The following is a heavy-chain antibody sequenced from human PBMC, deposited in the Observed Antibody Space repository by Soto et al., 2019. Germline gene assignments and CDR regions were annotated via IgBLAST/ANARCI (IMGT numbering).Heavy chain of an antibody. Sequence: QVQLQESGPGLVKPSGILSLTCAVSGGSITDKWWSWIRQTPGKGLEWIGEGHHSGSTNFSPSLKSRVTMSVDTSKNDFSLKLFSLPAADTAIYYCAREGDHPFSLGYWGQGTLVTVSS. CDR3: AREGDHPFSLGY. CDR2: GHHSGST. CDR1: GGSITDKW. D-gene: IGHD3-16*01. J-gene: IGHJ4*02. V-gene: IGHV4-4*02.